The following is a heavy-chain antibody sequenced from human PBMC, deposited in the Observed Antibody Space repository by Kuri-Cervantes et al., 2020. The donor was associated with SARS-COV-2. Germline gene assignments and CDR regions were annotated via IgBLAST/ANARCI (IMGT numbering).Heavy chain of an antibody. J-gene: IGHJ3*02. CDR2: IYWDDDK. CDR3: ARATYYYDSSGYSPDAFDI. Sequence: SGPTLVKPTQTLTLTCTFSGFSVTTTGVGVGWIRQPPGKALEWLAFIYWDDDKRYSPSLKTRLTISKDTSKNQVVLTMTNMDPVDTATYYCARATYYYDSSGYSPDAFDIWGQGTMVTVSS. V-gene: IGHV2-5*02. CDR1: GFSVTTTGVG. D-gene: IGHD3-22*01.